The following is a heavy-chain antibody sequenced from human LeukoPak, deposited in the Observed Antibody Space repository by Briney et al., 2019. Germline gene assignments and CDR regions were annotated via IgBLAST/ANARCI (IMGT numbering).Heavy chain of an antibody. V-gene: IGHV1-18*01. Sequence: ASVKVSCKASGYTFTIYGITWVRQAPGQGLEWMGWISTYNGNTNYAQRLQGRVTMTTDISTSTAYMELRSLRSDDTAVYYCARGTTVTSDYWGQGTLVTVSS. D-gene: IGHD4-17*01. CDR3: ARGTTVTSDY. J-gene: IGHJ4*02. CDR2: ISTYNGNT. CDR1: GYTFTIYG.